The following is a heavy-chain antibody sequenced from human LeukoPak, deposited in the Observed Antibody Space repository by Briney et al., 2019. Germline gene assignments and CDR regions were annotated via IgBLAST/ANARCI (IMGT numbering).Heavy chain of an antibody. V-gene: IGHV3-7*01. Sequence: GGSLRLSCAASGFTFSSYWMSWVRQAPGKGLEWLANIKQDGSEKYYVDSVKGRVTISRDNAKNSLYLQMNSLRAEDTAVYYCARAAIAAARIYYYMDVWGKGTTVTVSS. CDR1: GFTFSSYW. CDR3: ARAAIAAARIYYYMDV. J-gene: IGHJ6*03. CDR2: IKQDGSEK. D-gene: IGHD6-13*01.